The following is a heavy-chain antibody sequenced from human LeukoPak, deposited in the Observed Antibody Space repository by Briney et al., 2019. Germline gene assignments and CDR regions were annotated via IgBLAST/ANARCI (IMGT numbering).Heavy chain of an antibody. D-gene: IGHD3-16*01. CDR1: GFTFSLYE. CDR3: ATQAGYYDSGFSGI. CDR2: ISSSSSAI. J-gene: IGHJ4*02. Sequence: GGSLRLSCAASGFTFSLYELNWARQAPGKGLEWVAYISSSSSAIYYEDSVKGRFTISRDNARNSLYLQMNSLRDEDTAVYYCATQAGYYDSGFSGIWGQGTLVTVSS. V-gene: IGHV3-48*03.